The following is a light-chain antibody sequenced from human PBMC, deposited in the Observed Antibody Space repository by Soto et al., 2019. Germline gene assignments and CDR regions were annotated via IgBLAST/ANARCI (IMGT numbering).Light chain of an antibody. CDR2: DVS. CDR1: SSDVGGYNY. V-gene: IGLV2-11*01. CDR3: CSYAGSYTLV. J-gene: IGLJ2*01. Sequence: QSALTQPRSVSGSPGQSVTISCTGTSSDVGGYNYVSWYQQHPGKAPKLMIYDVSKRPSGVPDRFSGSKSGNTASLTISGLQAEDDADYYCCSYAGSYTLVFGSGTKLIVL.